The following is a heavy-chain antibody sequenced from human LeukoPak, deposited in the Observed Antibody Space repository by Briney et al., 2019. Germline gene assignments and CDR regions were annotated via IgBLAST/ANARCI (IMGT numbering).Heavy chain of an antibody. CDR1: GDSISSGTYY. CDR2: IDASGNP. CDR3: ARGFEYSTSSRLGYYYFYMDV. V-gene: IGHV4-61*02. J-gene: IGHJ6*03. Sequence: PSETLSLTCTVSGDSISSGTYYWSWLRQPAGKGLEWIGRIDASGNPNYNPSLRSRLTMSVDTSKNQFSLNLRFVTAADTAVFYCARGFEYSTSSRLGYYYFYMDVWGIGTTVTVSS. D-gene: IGHD6-6*01.